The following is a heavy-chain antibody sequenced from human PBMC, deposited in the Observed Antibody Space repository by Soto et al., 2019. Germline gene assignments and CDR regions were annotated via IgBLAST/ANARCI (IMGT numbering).Heavy chain of an antibody. J-gene: IGHJ4*02. CDR2: IDSSGVNT. Sequence: GGSLRLSCAASRYTFKSHGLSWVRQAPGKGLEWVSTIDSSGVNTHYADSVKGRFTISRDNSRNTLHLQMHDLRADDTALYYCVSWVSANFDYWGQGTVVTVSS. CDR1: RYTFKSHG. V-gene: IGHV3-23*01. D-gene: IGHD3-16*01. CDR3: VSWVSANFDY.